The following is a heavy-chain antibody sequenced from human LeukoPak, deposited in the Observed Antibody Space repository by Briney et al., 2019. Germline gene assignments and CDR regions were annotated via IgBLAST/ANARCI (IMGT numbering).Heavy chain of an antibody. D-gene: IGHD3-10*01. J-gene: IGHJ4*02. CDR3: ARFSWFGELDPQTDFDY. CDR2: INPSGGST. V-gene: IGHV1-46*01. Sequence: GASVKVSCKASGYTFTGYYMHWVRQAPGQGLEWMGIINPSGGSTSYAQKFQGRVTMTRDTSTSTVYMELSSLRSEDTAVYYCARFSWFGELDPQTDFDYWGQGTLVTVSS. CDR1: GYTFTGYY.